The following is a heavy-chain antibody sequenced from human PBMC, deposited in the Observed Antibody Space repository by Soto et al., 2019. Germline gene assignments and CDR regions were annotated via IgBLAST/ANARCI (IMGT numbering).Heavy chain of an antibody. Sequence: EVQLVESGGGLVQPGGSLRLSCTVSRFTFSDYEVNWVRQAPGKGLEWVSYTSTSDSTMYYADSVKGRFTISRDNAKNSLYLQFNSLRAEDTAVYYCARQNGSGWEGLFDSWGQGTLVTVSS. V-gene: IGHV3-48*03. D-gene: IGHD6-19*01. CDR3: ARQNGSGWEGLFDS. CDR2: TSTSDSTM. J-gene: IGHJ4*02. CDR1: RFTFSDYE.